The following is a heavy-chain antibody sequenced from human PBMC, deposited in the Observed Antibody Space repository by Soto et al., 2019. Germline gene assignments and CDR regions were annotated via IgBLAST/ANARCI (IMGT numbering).Heavy chain of an antibody. CDR2: IYYSGST. CDR1: GGSISSYY. V-gene: IGHV4-59*08. Sequence: PSETLSLTCTVSGGSISSYYRSWIRQPPGKGLEWIGFIYYSGSTDYNPSLKSRASVSIDTSKNQFSLNLTSVTAADTAVYYCARGLGGPGSYSDYWGQGTLVTVSS. D-gene: IGHD3-10*01. J-gene: IGHJ4*02. CDR3: ARGLGGPGSYSDY.